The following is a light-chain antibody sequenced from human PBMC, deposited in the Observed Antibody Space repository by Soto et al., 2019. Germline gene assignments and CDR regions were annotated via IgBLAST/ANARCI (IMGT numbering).Light chain of an antibody. CDR1: HTVISS. CDR2: EAS. J-gene: IGKJ4*01. V-gene: IGKV3-11*01. Sequence: DIILTQSPDTLSLSPGERATLACRASHTVISSLAWHRQKPGQAPRLLNYEASNRTTGIPTCISGSGSGADFPLTISSLEPEYSALYCCQQHINWPLTFGGGTKVDIK. CDR3: QQHINWPLT.